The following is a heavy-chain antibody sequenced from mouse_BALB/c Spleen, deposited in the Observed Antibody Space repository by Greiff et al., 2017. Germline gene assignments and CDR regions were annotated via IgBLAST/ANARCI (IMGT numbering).Heavy chain of an antibody. D-gene: IGHD1-1*01. V-gene: IGHV5-17*02. CDR1: GFTFSSFG. Sequence: EVKLVESGGGLVQPGGSRKLSCAASGFTFSSFGMHWVRQAPEKGLEWVAYISSGSSTIYYADTVKGRFTISRDNPKNTLFLQMTSLRSEDTAMYYCARGSYGSLYFDYWGQGTTLTVSS. CDR3: ARGSYGSLYFDY. J-gene: IGHJ2*01. CDR2: ISSGSSTI.